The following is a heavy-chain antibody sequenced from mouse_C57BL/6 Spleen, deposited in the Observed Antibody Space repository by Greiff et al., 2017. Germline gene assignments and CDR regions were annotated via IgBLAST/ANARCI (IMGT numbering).Heavy chain of an antibody. D-gene: IGHD1-1*01. CDR2: FDPNSGGT. Sequence: VQLQQPGAELVKPGASVKLSCKASGYTFTTYWMQWLKQRPGRGLEWIGRFDPNSGGTKYNEKFKSKATLTVDKPSSTVYMKLSRLTSEDSAVYYGAREGEDYYGSTWYFDVWGTGTTVTVSS. CDR3: AREGEDYYGSTWYFDV. CDR1: GYTFTTYW. V-gene: IGHV1-72*01. J-gene: IGHJ1*03.